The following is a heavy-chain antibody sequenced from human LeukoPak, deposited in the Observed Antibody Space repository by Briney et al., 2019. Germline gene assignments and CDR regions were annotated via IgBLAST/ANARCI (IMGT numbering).Heavy chain of an antibody. D-gene: IGHD6-13*01. CDR3: AKDWYSSSWHYFDY. J-gene: IGHJ4*02. V-gene: IGHV3-43D*03. Sequence: AGGSLRLSCAASGFTFDVYAMHGVRQAPGKGLEWVSLISWDGGSTYYADSVKGRFTISRDNSKNSLYLQMNSLRAEDTALYYCAKDWYSSSWHYFDYWGQGTLVTVSS. CDR2: ISWDGGST. CDR1: GFTFDVYA.